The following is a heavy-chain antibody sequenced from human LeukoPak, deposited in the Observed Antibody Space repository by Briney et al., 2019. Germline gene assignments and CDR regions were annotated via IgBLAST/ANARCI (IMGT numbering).Heavy chain of an antibody. D-gene: IGHD3-3*01. Sequence: SETLSLTCTVSGGSISSYYWSWIRQPAGKGLEWIGRIYTSGSTNYNPSLKSRVTMSVDTSKNQFSLKLSSVTAADTAVYYCARDAPLYYDFWSGPFDYWGQGTLVTVSS. CDR2: IYTSGST. V-gene: IGHV4-4*07. J-gene: IGHJ4*02. CDR3: ARDAPLYYDFWSGPFDY. CDR1: GGSISSYY.